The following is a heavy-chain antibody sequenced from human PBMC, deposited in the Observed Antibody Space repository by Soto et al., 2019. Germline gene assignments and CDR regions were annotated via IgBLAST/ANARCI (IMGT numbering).Heavy chain of an antibody. CDR3: ARFRLVATSRVY. CDR2: IYYSGST. Sequence: QLQLQESGPGLVKPSETLSLTCTVSGGSISSSSYYWGWIRQPPGKGLEWIGSIYYSGSTYYNPSLKSRVTISVDTSKNQFSLKLSSVTAADTAVYYCARFRLVATSRVYWGQGTLVTVSS. V-gene: IGHV4-39*01. J-gene: IGHJ4*02. D-gene: IGHD5-12*01. CDR1: GGSISSSSYY.